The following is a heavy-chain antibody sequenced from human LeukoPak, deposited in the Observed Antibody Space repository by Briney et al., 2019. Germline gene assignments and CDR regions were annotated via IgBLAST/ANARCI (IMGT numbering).Heavy chain of an antibody. V-gene: IGHV4-34*01. J-gene: IGHJ3*02. CDR3: ARAHRGVSKAGTKTIEQRAFDI. CDR1: GWTFSGYC. Sequence: SETVSLTCVVNGWTFSGYCWSWLRQPPGKGLEWIGEINHSGSTNYKPSLKSRVTISVDTSKNQFSLKLSSVTAADTAVYYCARAHRGVSKAGTKTIEQRAFDIWGQGTMVTVSS. D-gene: IGHD6-13*01. CDR2: INHSGST.